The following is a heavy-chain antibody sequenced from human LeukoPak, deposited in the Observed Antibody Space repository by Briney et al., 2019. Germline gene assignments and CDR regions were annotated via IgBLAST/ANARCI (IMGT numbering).Heavy chain of an antibody. J-gene: IGHJ4*02. V-gene: IGHV4-34*01. CDR2: INLRGTT. D-gene: IGHD3-22*01. CDR1: GGSFTTYY. Sequence: SETLSLTCAVYGGSFTTYYGTWIRQPPGKGLEWIGEINLRGTTNYNPSLKSRVTISLDTSKNQFSLKLSSVTAADTAVYYCARASYYYDSSGYLTLDYWGQGTLVTVSS. CDR3: ARASYYYDSSGYLTLDY.